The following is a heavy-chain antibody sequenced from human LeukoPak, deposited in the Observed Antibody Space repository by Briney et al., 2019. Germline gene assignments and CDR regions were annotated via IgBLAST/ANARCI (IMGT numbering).Heavy chain of an antibody. V-gene: IGHV4-59*12. CDR2: IYYSGST. CDR1: GGSISSYS. J-gene: IGHJ4*02. Sequence: SETLSLTCTVSGGSISSYSWSWIRQPPGKGLEWIGYIYYSGSTNYNPSLKSRVTISVDTSKNQFSLKLGSVTAADTAVYYCARGLGRGDYWGQGTLVTVSS. CDR3: ARGLGRGDY.